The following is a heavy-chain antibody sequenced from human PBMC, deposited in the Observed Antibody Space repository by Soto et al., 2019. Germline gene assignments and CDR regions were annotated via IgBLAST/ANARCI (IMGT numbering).Heavy chain of an antibody. V-gene: IGHV4-31*03. Sequence: PSETLSLTCPVSGGSISSGGYYWSWLRQHPGKGLEWIGYIYYSGSTYYNPSLKSRVTISVDTSKNQFSLKLSSVTAADTAVYYCARGELRFWFDPWGQGTLVTVS. CDR1: GGSISSGGYY. CDR3: ARGELRFWFDP. CDR2: IYYSGST. J-gene: IGHJ5*02. D-gene: IGHD1-26*01.